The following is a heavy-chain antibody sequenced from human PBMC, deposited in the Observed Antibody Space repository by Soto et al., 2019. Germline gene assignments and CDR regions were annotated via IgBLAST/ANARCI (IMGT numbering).Heavy chain of an antibody. CDR1: GYIFTNYY. V-gene: IGHV1-46*01. J-gene: IGHJ4*02. Sequence: QVRLVQSGAEVKKPGASVKVSCKASGYIFTNYYIHWVRQAPGQGLEWMAIINPNGGSTNCAQELEGRITLIRDTSTSTVYMDLSSLTSDDTAVYYCARGLYSGDKWGQGTLVTVSS. D-gene: IGHD2-21*01. CDR2: INPNGGST. CDR3: ARGLYSGDK.